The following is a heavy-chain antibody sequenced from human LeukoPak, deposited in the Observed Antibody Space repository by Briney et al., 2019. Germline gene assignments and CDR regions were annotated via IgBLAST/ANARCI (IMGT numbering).Heavy chain of an antibody. J-gene: IGHJ4*02. CDR3: ARDGGSGIDY. Sequence: GGSLRLSCAASGFSLTTYGTHWLRQAPGKGLEWVGVIWYDGSRKFYGDSVKGRFTVSRGTSENTMYLQMNTLRVDDTAVYYCARDGGSGIDYWGQGTLVTISS. D-gene: IGHD3-10*01. V-gene: IGHV3-33*01. CDR2: IWYDGSRK. CDR1: GFSLTTYG.